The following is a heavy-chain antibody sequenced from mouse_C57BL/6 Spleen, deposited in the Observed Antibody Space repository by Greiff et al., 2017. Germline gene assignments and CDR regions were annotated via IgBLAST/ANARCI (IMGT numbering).Heavy chain of an antibody. D-gene: IGHD3-1*01. CDR2: INPNNGGT. V-gene: IGHV1-26*01. CDR1: GYTFTDYY. CDR3: ASSGGFAY. Sequence: EVQLQQSGPELVKPGASVKISCKASGYTFTDYYMNWVKQSHGKSLEWIGDINPNNGGTSYNQKFKGKATLTVDKSSSTAYMELRSLTSEDSAVYYCASSGGFAYWGQGTLVTVSA. J-gene: IGHJ3*01.